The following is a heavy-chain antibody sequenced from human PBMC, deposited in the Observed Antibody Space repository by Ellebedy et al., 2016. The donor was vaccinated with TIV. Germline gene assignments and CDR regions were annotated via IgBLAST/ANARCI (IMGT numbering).Heavy chain of an antibody. CDR3: ARRGQSSGPYWAFDI. V-gene: IGHV1-8*01. CDR1: GYTFTSYD. CDR2: MNPNSGNT. Sequence: ASVKVSCKASGYTFTSYDINWVRQATGQGLEWMGWMNPNSGNTGYAQKFQGRVTMTRNTSISTAYMDLSRLTSDDTAVYYCARRGQSSGPYWAFDIWGQGTMVTVSS. D-gene: IGHD6-19*01. J-gene: IGHJ3*02.